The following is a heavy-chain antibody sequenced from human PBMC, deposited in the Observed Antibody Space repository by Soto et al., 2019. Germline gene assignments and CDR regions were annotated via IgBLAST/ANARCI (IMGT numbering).Heavy chain of an antibody. V-gene: IGHV4-59*08. CDR3: GRHGLVPIDY. J-gene: IGHJ4*02. CDR2: IYYSAGN. CDR1: GGSISNYY. D-gene: IGHD2-8*02. Sequence: SEALSLTCSGPGGSISNYYGSWFRQTPGKGLEWIGGIYYSAGNEYNTSLKSRVTISVDTSKDLFSLKLSSVTAADTAVYYCGRHGLVPIDYWGQGTLVTVSS.